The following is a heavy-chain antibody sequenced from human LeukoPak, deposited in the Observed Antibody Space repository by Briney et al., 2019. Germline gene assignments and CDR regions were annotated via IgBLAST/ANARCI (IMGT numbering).Heavy chain of an antibody. CDR2: ISAYNGNT. Sequence: GASVKVSCRASGYTFTSYGISWVRQAPGQGLEWMGWISAYNGNTNYAQKLQGRVTMTTDTSTSTAYMEPSSLRSEDTAVYYCARAWGPSSYDSSGYYYSVSGLTTGGKYNWFDPWGQGTLVTVSS. J-gene: IGHJ5*02. V-gene: IGHV1-18*01. CDR1: GYTFTSYG. CDR3: ARAWGPSSYDSSGYYYSVSGLTTGGKYNWFDP. D-gene: IGHD3-22*01.